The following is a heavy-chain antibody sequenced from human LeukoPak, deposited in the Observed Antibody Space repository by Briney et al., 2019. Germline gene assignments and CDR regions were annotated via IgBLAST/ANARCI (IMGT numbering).Heavy chain of an antibody. D-gene: IGHD6-25*01. CDR2: INPHTGGI. CDR1: GYTLTGYY. J-gene: IGHJ5*02. CDR3: ARDHAAAGSHNWFDP. V-gene: IGHV1-2*02. Sequence: GASVKVSCKASGYTLTGYYMHWVRQAPGQGLEWMGWINPHTGGINYAQKFQGRVTMTRDTSINTAYMELSGLTSDDTAMYYCARDHAAAGSHNWFDPWGQGTLVTVSS.